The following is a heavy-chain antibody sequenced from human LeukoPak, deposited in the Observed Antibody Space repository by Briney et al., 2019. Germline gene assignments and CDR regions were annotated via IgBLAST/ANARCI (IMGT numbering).Heavy chain of an antibody. Sequence: GGSLRLSCVVSGITFADYAMHWVRQPPGKGLEWVSLISADGGSTFSADSVKGRFSISRDNSKNSLYLQMNSLRSEDTAMYYCAKQSGKFDYWGQGILVAVSS. CDR1: GITFADYA. CDR2: ISADGGST. J-gene: IGHJ4*02. V-gene: IGHV3-43*02. CDR3: AKQSGKFDY.